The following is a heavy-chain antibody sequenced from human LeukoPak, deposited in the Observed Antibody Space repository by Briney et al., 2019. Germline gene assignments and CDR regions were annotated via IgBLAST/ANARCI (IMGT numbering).Heavy chain of an antibody. CDR3: ARPYYYDSSGYYQY. CDR1: GFTFSDYY. Sequence: TGGSLRLSCAASGFTFSDYYMSWIRQAPGKGLEWVSYISSSGSTIYYADSVKGRFTISRDNAKNSLYLQMNSLRAEDTAVYYCARPYYYDSSGYYQYWGQGTLVTVSS. D-gene: IGHD3-22*01. J-gene: IGHJ4*02. V-gene: IGHV3-11*04. CDR2: ISSSGSTI.